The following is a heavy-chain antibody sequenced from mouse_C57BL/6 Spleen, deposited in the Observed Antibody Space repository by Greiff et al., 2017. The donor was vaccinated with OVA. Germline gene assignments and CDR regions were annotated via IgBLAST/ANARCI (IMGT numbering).Heavy chain of an antibody. V-gene: IGHV14-2*01. D-gene: IGHD2-1*01. CDR3: ARGYYGNPISMDY. Sequence: VHVKQSGAELVKPGASVKLSCTASGFNIKDYYMHWVKQRTEQGLEWIGRIDPEDGETKYAPKFQGKATITADTSSNTAYLQLSSLTSEDTAVYYCARGYYGNPISMDYWGQGTSVTVSS. CDR2: IDPEDGET. J-gene: IGHJ4*01. CDR1: GFNIKDYY.